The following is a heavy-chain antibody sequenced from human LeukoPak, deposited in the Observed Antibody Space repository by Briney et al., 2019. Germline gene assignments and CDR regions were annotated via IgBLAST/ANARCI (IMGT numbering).Heavy chain of an antibody. D-gene: IGHD3-22*01. CDR2: IWHDGGRK. Sequence: GRSLRLSCAASGFTLGNYGMHWIRQAPGKGLEWVAAIWHDGGRKYYAESVKGRFTISRDNARNTVYVQMDSLRAEDTAVYYCARDEGDSSGYYPGLWGQGTLVTVSS. CDR3: ARDEGDSSGYYPGL. CDR1: GFTLGNYG. J-gene: IGHJ1*01. V-gene: IGHV3-33*01.